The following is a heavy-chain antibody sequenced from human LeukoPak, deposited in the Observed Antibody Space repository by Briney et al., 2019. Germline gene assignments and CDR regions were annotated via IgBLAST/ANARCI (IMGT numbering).Heavy chain of an antibody. J-gene: IGHJ3*02. CDR1: GYTFTSYD. D-gene: IGHD3-3*01. V-gene: IGHV1-8*01. CDR2: MNPNSGNT. Sequence: ASVKVSCKASGYTFTSYDINWVRQATGQGLGWMGWMNPNSGNTGYAQKFQGRVTMTRNTSISTAYMELSSLRSEDTAVYYCAVVGYYDFWSGYQYAFDIWGQGTMVTVSS. CDR3: AVVGYYDFWSGYQYAFDI.